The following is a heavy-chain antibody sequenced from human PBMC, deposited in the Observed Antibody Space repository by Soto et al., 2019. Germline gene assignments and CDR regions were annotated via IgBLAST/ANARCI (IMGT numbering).Heavy chain of an antibody. CDR2: INHSGST. CDR1: GGSFSVYY. CDR3: ARATFGELLFFTDYYYYGMDV. D-gene: IGHD3-10*01. V-gene: IGHV4-34*01. Sequence: PSETLSLTCAVYGGSFSVYYWSWIRHPPGKGLEWIGEINHSGSTNYNPSLKSRVTISVDTSKNQFSLKLSSVTAAGTAVYYCARATFGELLFFTDYYYYGMDVWGQGTTVNV. J-gene: IGHJ6*02.